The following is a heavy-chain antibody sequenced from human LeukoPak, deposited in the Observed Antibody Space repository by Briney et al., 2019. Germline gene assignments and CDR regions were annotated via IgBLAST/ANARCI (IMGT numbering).Heavy chain of an antibody. CDR2: IIPIFGTS. D-gene: IGHD3-10*01. V-gene: IGHV1-69*13. Sequence: GASVKVSCKASGYTFTGYYMHWVRQAPGQGLEWMGGIIPIFGTSNYAQKFQGRVTITADESTSTAYMELSSLRSEDTAVYYCARAGGVDPWGQGTLVTVSS. CDR1: GYTFTGYY. J-gene: IGHJ5*02. CDR3: ARAGGVDP.